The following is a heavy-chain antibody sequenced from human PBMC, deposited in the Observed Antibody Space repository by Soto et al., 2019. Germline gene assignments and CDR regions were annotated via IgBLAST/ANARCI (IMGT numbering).Heavy chain of an antibody. Sequence: ASVKVSCKASGYTFTGYYIHWVREAPGQGLEWMGWINPQTGGTSYAQKFQGRVTLSRDTSINTAYLELSRLRFDDAAVYFCARERYQVISDGMDVWGQGTTVTV. J-gene: IGHJ6*02. CDR2: INPQTGGT. CDR3: ARERYQVISDGMDV. D-gene: IGHD2-2*01. CDR1: GYTFTGYY. V-gene: IGHV1-2*02.